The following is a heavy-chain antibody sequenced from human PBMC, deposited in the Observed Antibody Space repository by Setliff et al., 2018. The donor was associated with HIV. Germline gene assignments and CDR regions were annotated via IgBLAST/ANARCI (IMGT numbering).Heavy chain of an antibody. CDR3: ARGGAAGGYYNFWSGYEEAFDI. Sequence: GGSLRLSCAASGFTFSSYTMHWVRRVPGKGLEWLAVISYDGSDKYYADSEKGRFTISRDNSKDTLYLQMNSLRAEDTAIYYCARGGAAGGYYNFWSGYEEAFDIWGQGTMVTVSS. CDR2: ISYDGSDK. J-gene: IGHJ3*02. CDR1: GFTFSSYT. V-gene: IGHV3-30*04. D-gene: IGHD3-3*01.